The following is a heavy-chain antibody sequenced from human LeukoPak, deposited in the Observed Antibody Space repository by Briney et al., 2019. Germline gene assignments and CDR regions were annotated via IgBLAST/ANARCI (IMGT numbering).Heavy chain of an antibody. Sequence: GGSLRLSCAASGFTFSSYAMSWVRQAPGKGLQWVSSISSSSIYIYYADSVKGRFTISRDNAKNSLYLHLNSLRAEDTAVYYCARAIGAWDPRYFDYWGQGTLVTLSS. CDR2: ISSSSIYI. J-gene: IGHJ4*02. V-gene: IGHV3-21*01. D-gene: IGHD1-26*01. CDR3: ARAIGAWDPRYFDY. CDR1: GFTFSSYA.